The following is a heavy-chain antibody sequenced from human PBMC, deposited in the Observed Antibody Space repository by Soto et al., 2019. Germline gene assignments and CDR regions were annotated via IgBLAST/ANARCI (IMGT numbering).Heavy chain of an antibody. CDR3: ARQVGDYYFDY. D-gene: IGHD4-17*01. J-gene: IGHJ4*02. Sequence: SETLSLTCTVSGGSISSGDYYWSWIRQPPGKGLEWIGYIYYSGSTYYNPSLQSRVTIPVDTSKNQFSLKLSSVTAADTAVYFCARQVGDYYFDYWGPGTLVTV. V-gene: IGHV4-30-4*01. CDR1: GGSISSGDYY. CDR2: IYYSGST.